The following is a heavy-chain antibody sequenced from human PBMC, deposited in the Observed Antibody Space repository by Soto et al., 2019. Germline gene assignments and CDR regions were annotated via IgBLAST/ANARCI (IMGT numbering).Heavy chain of an antibody. D-gene: IGHD3-22*01. J-gene: IGHJ4*02. CDR3: ASYRDSSGLRRYDY. Sequence: EVRLEESGGGLIKPGESLTLSCAASDFILSDAWMKWVRQAPGKGLEWVCRIKSKAHGGTTDYAAPLKGIFTILRDDSKHTLYLQMNSLQTEDTAMYYCASYRDSSGLRRYDYWGQGALVTVSS. CDR1: DFILSDAW. CDR2: IKSKAHGGTT. V-gene: IGHV3-15*07.